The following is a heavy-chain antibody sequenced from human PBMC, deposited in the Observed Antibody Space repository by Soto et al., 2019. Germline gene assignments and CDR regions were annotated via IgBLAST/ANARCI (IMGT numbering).Heavy chain of an antibody. Sequence: ASVKVSCKASGYTFTSYGISWVRQAPGQGLEWMGWISAYNGNTNYAQKLQGRVTMTTDTSTSTAYMELRSLRSDDTAVYYCARDKQPTIAAAGPFDYWGQGTLVTVSS. CDR2: ISAYNGNT. CDR1: GYTFTSYG. D-gene: IGHD6-13*01. CDR3: ARDKQPTIAAAGPFDY. J-gene: IGHJ4*02. V-gene: IGHV1-18*01.